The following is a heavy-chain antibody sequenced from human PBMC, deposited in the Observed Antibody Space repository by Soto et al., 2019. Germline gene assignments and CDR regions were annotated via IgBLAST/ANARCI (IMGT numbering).Heavy chain of an antibody. V-gene: IGHV4-59*01. D-gene: IGHD4-17*01. CDR2: IYYSGST. CDR1: GRSISSYY. CDR3: ARGYGDYVLDY. J-gene: IGHJ4*02. Sequence: PSETLSLTCTVSGRSISSYYWSWIRQPPGKGLEWIGYIYYSGSTNYNPSLKSRVTISVDTSKNQFSLKLSSVTAADTAVYYCARGYGDYVLDYWGQGTLVTVSS.